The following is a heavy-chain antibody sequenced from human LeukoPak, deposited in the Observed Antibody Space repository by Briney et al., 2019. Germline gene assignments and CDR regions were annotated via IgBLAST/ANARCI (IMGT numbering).Heavy chain of an antibody. CDR1: GFTLSSYE. D-gene: IGHD6-13*01. Sequence: PGGSLRLSCAASGFTLSSYEMNWVRQAPGKELEWVSYISSSGGTIYYADSVKGRFTISRDNAKNSLYLQMNSLRAEDTAVYYCAGAKMTTAGGVFDYWGQGTLVTVSS. J-gene: IGHJ4*02. CDR2: ISSSGGTI. V-gene: IGHV3-48*03. CDR3: AGAKMTTAGGVFDY.